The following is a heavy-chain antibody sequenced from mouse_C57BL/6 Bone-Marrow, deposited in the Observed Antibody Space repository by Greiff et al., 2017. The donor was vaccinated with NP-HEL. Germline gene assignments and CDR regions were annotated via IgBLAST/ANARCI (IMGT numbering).Heavy chain of an antibody. Sequence: EVHLVESEGGLVQPGSSMKLSCTASGFTFSDYYMAWVRQVPEKGLEWVANINYDGSSTYYLDSLKSRFIISRDNAKNILYLQMSSLKSEDTATYYCAREGDPYYYAMDYWGQGTSVTVSS. CDR2: INYDGSST. J-gene: IGHJ4*01. V-gene: IGHV5-16*01. CDR3: AREGDPYYYAMDY. CDR1: GFTFSDYY. D-gene: IGHD3-3*01.